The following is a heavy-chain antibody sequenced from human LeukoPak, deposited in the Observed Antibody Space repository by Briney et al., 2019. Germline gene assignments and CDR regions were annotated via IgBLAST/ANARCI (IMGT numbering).Heavy chain of an antibody. CDR3: ARSPQPAIFGVVIIRRYFDY. J-gene: IGHJ4*02. Sequence: GASVKVSCKASGYTFTGYYMHWVRQAPGQGLEWMGWINPNSGGTNYAQKFQGRVTMTRDTSISTAYMELSRLRSDDTAVYYCARSPQPAIFGVVIIRRYFDYWGQGTLVTVSS. D-gene: IGHD3-3*01. CDR2: INPNSGGT. CDR1: GYTFTGYY. V-gene: IGHV1-2*02.